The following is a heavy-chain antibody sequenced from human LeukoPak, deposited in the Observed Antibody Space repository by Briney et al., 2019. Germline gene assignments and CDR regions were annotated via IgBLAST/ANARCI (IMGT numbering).Heavy chain of an antibody. CDR1: GFIFSSYS. CDR2: ISSSSSTI. Sequence: SGGAPRLSLAASGFIFSSYSMKWVRQAPGEGREWGSYISSSSSTIYYADSVKGRFTISRDNAKNSLYLQMNSLRAEDTAVYFCARDFHVRLYDIGGYSYWGQGTLVTVSS. V-gene: IGHV3-48*01. CDR3: ARDFHVRLYDIGGYSY. J-gene: IGHJ4*02. D-gene: IGHD3-22*01.